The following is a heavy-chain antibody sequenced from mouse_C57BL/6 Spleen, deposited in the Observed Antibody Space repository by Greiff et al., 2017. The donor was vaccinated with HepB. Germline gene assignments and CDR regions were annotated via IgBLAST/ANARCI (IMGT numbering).Heavy chain of an antibody. J-gene: IGHJ2*01. CDR3: AREEKTMVYFDY. CDR2: IDPSDSET. Sequence: QVQLQQSGAELVRPGSSVKLSCKASGYTFTSYWMHWVKQRPIQGLEWIGNIDPSDSETHYNQKFKDKATLTVDKSSSTAYMQLSSLTSEDSAVYYCAREEKTMVYFDYWGQGTTLTVSS. D-gene: IGHD2-2*01. CDR1: GYTFTSYW. V-gene: IGHV1-52*01.